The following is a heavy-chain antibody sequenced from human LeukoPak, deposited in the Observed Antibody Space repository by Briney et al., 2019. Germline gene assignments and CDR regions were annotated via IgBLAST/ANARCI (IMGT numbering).Heavy chain of an antibody. CDR2: IHYSGSS. CDR3: VLAPNSNWFDF. V-gene: IGHV4-59*04. Sequence: SETLSFTCSVSGDSISSFYWNWIRQPPGRGLEWIGNIHYSGSSVYNPSLKSRVTLSIDTSRKQFFLKLSSVTAADTAVYYCVLAPNSNWFDFWGQGTLVTVSS. D-gene: IGHD2-15*01. CDR1: GDSISSFY. J-gene: IGHJ5*01.